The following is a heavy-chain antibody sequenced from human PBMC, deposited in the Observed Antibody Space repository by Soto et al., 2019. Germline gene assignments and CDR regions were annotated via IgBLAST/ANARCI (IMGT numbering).Heavy chain of an antibody. J-gene: IGHJ4*02. Sequence: QVQLVQSGAEVKKPGSSVKVSCKASGGTFSSYTISWVRQAPGQGLEWMGRIIPILGIANYAQKFQGRVTITADKSTSTAYMELSSLRSEDTAVYYCARDIVVVVAATPSFNCWGQGTLVTVSS. CDR2: IIPILGIA. CDR1: GGTFSSYT. CDR3: ARDIVVVVAATPSFNC. D-gene: IGHD2-15*01. V-gene: IGHV1-69*08.